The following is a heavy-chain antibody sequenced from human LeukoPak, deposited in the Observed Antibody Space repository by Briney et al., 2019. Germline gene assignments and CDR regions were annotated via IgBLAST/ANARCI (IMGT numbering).Heavy chain of an antibody. J-gene: IGHJ4*02. CDR3: ARSGSGMGFTFGGVINY. V-gene: IGHV4-34*01. CDR2: IYHSGST. Sequence: SGTLSLTCAVSGGSFSGYYWSWIRQPPGKGLEWIGEIYHSGSTNYNPSLKSRVTISVDTSKNQFSLKLSSVTAADTAVYYCARSGSGMGFTFGGVINYWGQGTLVTVSS. D-gene: IGHD3-16*01. CDR1: GGSFSGYY.